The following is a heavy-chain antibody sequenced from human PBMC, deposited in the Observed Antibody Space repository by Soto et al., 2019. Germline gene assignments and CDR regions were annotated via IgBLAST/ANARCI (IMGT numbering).Heavy chain of an antibody. CDR2: ISAYNGNT. CDR1: GYTFTSYG. D-gene: IGHD3-16*02. Sequence: ASVKVSCKASGYTFTSYGISWVRQAPGQGLDLMGWISAYNGNTNYAQKLQGRVTMTTDTSTSTVYMELRSLRSDDTAVYYCARRYDYIWGSYRQKDAFDIWGQGTMVTVSS. CDR3: ARRYDYIWGSYRQKDAFDI. V-gene: IGHV1-18*01. J-gene: IGHJ3*02.